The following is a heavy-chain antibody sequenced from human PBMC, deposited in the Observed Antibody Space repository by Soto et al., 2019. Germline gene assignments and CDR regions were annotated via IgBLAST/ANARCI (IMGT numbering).Heavy chain of an antibody. CDR2: IIPIFGTA. Sequence: SVKVSCKASGGTFSSYAISWVRQAPGQGLEWMGGIIPIFGTANYAQKFQGRVTITADESTSTAYMELSSLRSEDTAVYYCARPGYSYGPPSYYYGMDVWGQGTTVTVSS. D-gene: IGHD5-18*01. CDR3: ARPGYSYGPPSYYYGMDV. CDR1: GGTFSSYA. V-gene: IGHV1-69*13. J-gene: IGHJ6*02.